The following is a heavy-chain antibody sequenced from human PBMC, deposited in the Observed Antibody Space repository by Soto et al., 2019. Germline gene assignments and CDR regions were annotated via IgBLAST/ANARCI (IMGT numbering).Heavy chain of an antibody. CDR2: IYHSGST. V-gene: IGHV4-4*02. CDR3: VAGPDRAKSAY. J-gene: IGHJ4*01. CDR1: SGSISSSNW. Sequence: SETLSLTCAVSSGSISSSNWWSWVRQPPGKGLEWIGEIYHSGSTNYNPSLKSRVTISVDKSKNQFSLKLSSVTAADTAVYYCVAGPDRAKSAYWGQGTLVTVSS.